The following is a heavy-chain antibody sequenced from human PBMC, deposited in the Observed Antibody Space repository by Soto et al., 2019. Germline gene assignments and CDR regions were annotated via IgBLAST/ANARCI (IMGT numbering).Heavy chain of an antibody. Sequence: GGSLRLSCAASGFTVSSNYMSWVRQAPGKGLEWVSVIYSGGSTYYADSVKGRFTISRDNSKNTLYLQMNSLRAEDTAVYYCGEGSKAAPPGFAPWGKGTRVTVS. CDR1: GFTVSSNY. V-gene: IGHV3-66*01. J-gene: IGHJ5*02. D-gene: IGHD6-6*01. CDR2: IYSGGST. CDR3: GEGSKAAPPGFAP.